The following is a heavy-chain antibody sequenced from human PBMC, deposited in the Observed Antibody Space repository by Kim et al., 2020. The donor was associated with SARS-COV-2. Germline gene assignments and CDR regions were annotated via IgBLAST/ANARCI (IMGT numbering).Heavy chain of an antibody. CDR3: ARGRTRTSLYGMDV. Sequence: SETLSLTCAVYGGSFSGYYWSWIRQPPGKGLEWIGEINHSGSTNYNPSLKSRVTISVDTSKNQFSLKLSSVTAADTAVYYCARGRTRTSLYGMDVWGQGTTVTVSS. V-gene: IGHV4-34*01. CDR2: INHSGST. CDR1: GGSFSGYY. J-gene: IGHJ6*02.